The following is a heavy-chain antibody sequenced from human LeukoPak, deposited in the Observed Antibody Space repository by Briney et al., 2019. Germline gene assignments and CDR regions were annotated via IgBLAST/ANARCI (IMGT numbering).Heavy chain of an antibody. J-gene: IGHJ6*02. V-gene: IGHV3-9*01. CDR2: ISWNSGSI. CDR3: AKASRIPLLWFGEASNGMDV. D-gene: IGHD3-10*01. Sequence: PGRSLRLSCAASGFTFDDYAMHWVRQAPGKGLEWVSGISWNSGSIGYADSVKGRFTISRVNAKNSLYLQMNSLRAEDTALYYCAKASRIPLLWFGEASNGMDVWGQGTTVTVSS. CDR1: GFTFDDYA.